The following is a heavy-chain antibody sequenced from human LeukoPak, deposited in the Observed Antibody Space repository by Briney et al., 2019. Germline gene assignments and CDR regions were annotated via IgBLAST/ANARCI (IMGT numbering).Heavy chain of an antibody. CDR3: ARALGGGLHYYYCYSMDV. Sequence: SETLSLTCTVSGVSISSYYWSWLRQPPGKGLEWIGYIYYSGSTNYNPSLKSRVTVSVDTSKNQFSLKLSSVTAADTAVYYCARALGGGLHYYYCYSMDVWGKGTTVTISS. D-gene: IGHD1-26*01. CDR1: GVSISSYY. V-gene: IGHV4-59*01. CDR2: IYYSGST. J-gene: IGHJ6*03.